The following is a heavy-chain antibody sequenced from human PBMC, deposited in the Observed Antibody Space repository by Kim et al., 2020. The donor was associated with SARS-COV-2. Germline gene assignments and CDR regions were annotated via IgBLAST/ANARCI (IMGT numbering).Heavy chain of an antibody. CDR2: ISSSSSYI. Sequence: GGSLRLSCAASGFTFSSYSMNWVRQAPGKGLEWVSSISSSSSYIYYADSVKGRFTISRDNAKNSLYLQMNSLRAEDTAVYYCAREGGQYDSSGYYLEYFDYWGQGTLVTVSS. D-gene: IGHD3-22*01. V-gene: IGHV3-21*01. CDR1: GFTFSSYS. CDR3: AREGGQYDSSGYYLEYFDY. J-gene: IGHJ4*02.